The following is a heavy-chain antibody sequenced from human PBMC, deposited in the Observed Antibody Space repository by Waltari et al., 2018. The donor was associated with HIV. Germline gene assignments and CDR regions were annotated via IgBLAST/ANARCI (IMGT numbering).Heavy chain of an antibody. D-gene: IGHD2-2*01. CDR1: GFTFDDYA. J-gene: IGHJ4*02. CDR2: ISGNSGRI. V-gene: IGHV3-9*01. Sequence: EVQLVESGGGLVQPGRSLRLSCAVSGFTFDDYAMHWVRQAPGKGLEWVSVISGNSGRIVYADSVKGRFTISRDNAKNSLYLQMNSLRAEDTALYYCAKDKRRYCSSTSCYYYFDYWGQGTLVTVSS. CDR3: AKDKRRYCSSTSCYYYFDY.